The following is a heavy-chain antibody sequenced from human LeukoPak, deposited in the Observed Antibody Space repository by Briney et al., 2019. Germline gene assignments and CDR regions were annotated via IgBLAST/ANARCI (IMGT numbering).Heavy chain of an antibody. Sequence: GGSLRLSCAASGFTFSSYEMNWVRQAPGKGLEWVSYISSSGSTIYCADSVKGRFTISRDNAKNSLYLQMNSLRAEDTAVYYCARDPADTAMVVWGTGMDVWGQGTTVTVSS. CDR2: ISSSGSTI. D-gene: IGHD5-18*01. J-gene: IGHJ6*02. V-gene: IGHV3-48*03. CDR1: GFTFSSYE. CDR3: ARDPADTAMVVWGTGMDV.